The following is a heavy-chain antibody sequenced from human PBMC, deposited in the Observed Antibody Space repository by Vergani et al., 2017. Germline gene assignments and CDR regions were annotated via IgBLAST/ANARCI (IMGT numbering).Heavy chain of an antibody. D-gene: IGHD3-16*01. Sequence: EVQLVESGGGLVQPGGSLRLSCAASGFTFSSYSMNWVRQAPGKGLEWVSYISSSSSTIYYADSVKGRFTISRDNAKNSLYLQMNSLRAEDTAVYYCARTGEVYYNYMDVWGKGTTVTVSS. CDR3: ARTGEVYYNYMDV. CDR1: GFTFSSYS. CDR2: ISSSSSTI. V-gene: IGHV3-48*01. J-gene: IGHJ6*03.